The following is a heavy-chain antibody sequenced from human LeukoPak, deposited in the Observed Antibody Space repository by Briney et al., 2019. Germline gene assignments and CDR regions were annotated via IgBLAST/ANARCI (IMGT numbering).Heavy chain of an antibody. J-gene: IGHJ4*02. Sequence: SETLSLTCTVSGGSVSSYYWSWIRQPPGKGLEWIGYIYYGGRTNYNPPLKSRVTISVDTSKNQFSLKVNSVTAADTAVYFCARGVDLPSLFDFWGQGTLVTVSS. CDR2: IYYGGRT. CDR1: GGSVSSYY. V-gene: IGHV4-59*02. D-gene: IGHD2-2*01. CDR3: ARGVDLPSLFDF.